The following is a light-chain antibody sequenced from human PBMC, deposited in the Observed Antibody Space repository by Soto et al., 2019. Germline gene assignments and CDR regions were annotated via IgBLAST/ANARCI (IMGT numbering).Light chain of an antibody. V-gene: IGKV3-11*01. J-gene: IGKJ1*01. CDR2: DAS. Sequence: EIVLTQSPSTLSFSPGERSALSFVASQSISLSLAWYQHKPGQAPRLLIYDASKRATGIPARFSGSGSGTDFTLTISSLEPEDFAVYYCQQRTNWPPWTFGQGTKVDIK. CDR3: QQRTNWPPWT. CDR1: QSISLS.